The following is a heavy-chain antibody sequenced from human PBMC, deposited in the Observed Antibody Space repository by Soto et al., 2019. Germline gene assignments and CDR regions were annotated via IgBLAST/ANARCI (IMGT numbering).Heavy chain of an antibody. CDR1: GITWGSRA. Sequence: PGGSLRLSCVASGITWGSRAMSWIRQAGGGGLEGASTIISTGGDAKYGDSIRGRLAISRRNSRKTLYLPMSNLSSDDSPVYFFARGSNDSYLGSRIFDFWGRGTLVTVSS. D-gene: IGHD1-1*01. CDR3: ARGSNDSYLGSRIFDF. CDR2: IISTGGDA. J-gene: IGHJ4*02. V-gene: IGHV3-23*01.